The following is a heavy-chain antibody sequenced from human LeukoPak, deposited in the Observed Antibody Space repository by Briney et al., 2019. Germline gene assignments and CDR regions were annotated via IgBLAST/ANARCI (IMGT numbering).Heavy chain of an antibody. V-gene: IGHV3-11*01. Sequence: RLXXAASXFTFSXYYMSXXRXAPGXXXXXGSXISSSGSTIYYADSVKGRFTISRDNAKNSLYLQMNSLRAEDTAVYYCARQWIQLWLNWFDPWGQGTLVTVSS. CDR2: ISSSGSTI. CDR3: ARQWIQLWLNWFDP. CDR1: XFTFSXYY. D-gene: IGHD5-18*01. J-gene: IGHJ5*02.